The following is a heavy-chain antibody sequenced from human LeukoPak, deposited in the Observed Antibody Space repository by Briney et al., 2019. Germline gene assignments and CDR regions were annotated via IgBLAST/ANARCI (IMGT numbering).Heavy chain of an antibody. CDR3: SSGNYADWFDP. CDR1: GFTFSSYW. CDR2: IKQDGSEK. D-gene: IGHD1-7*01. V-gene: IGHV3-7*01. Sequence: PGGPLRLSCAASGFTFSSYWMSWVRQAPGKGLEWVANIKQDGSEKYYVDSVKGRFTISRDNAKNSLYLQMNSLRAEDTAVYYCSSGNYADWFDPWGQGTLVTVSS. J-gene: IGHJ5*02.